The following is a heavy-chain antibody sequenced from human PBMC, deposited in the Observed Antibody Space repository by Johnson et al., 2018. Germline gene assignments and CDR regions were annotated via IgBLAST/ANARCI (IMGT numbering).Heavy chain of an antibody. Sequence: QVQLVQSWGGVVQPGRSLRLSCAASGFTFSRNAMHWVRQAPGKGLEWVAVISYDGTNKDYGDSGKGRFTISRDNSKNTLYLHINSLRVEDTAVNYCANVQKERGSSWTWVCAFDVWGQGTMVTVSS. D-gene: IGHD6-13*01. V-gene: IGHV3-30*18. CDR1: GFTFSRNA. CDR2: ISYDGTNK. J-gene: IGHJ3*01. CDR3: ANVQKERGSSWTWVCAFDV.